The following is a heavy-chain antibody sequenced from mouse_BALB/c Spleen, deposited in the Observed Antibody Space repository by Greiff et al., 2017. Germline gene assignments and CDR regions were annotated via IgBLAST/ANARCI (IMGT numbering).Heavy chain of an antibody. Sequence: VQLQQSGPEVVRPGVSVKISCKGSGYTFTDYAMHWVKQSHAKRLEWIGVISTYNGNTNYNQKFKGKATMTVDKSSSTAYMELARLTSEDSAIYYCARTDQKALFITTAYYAMDYWGQGTSVTVSS. CDR2: ISTYNGNT. V-gene: IGHV1-67*01. D-gene: IGHD1-2*01. CDR1: GYTFTDYA. J-gene: IGHJ4*01. CDR3: ARTDQKALFITTAYYAMDY.